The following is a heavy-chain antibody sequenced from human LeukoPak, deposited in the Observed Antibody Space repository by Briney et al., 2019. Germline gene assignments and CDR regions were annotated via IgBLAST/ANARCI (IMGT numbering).Heavy chain of an antibody. CDR1: GGSISSDH. D-gene: IGHD2/OR15-2a*01. Sequence: SETLSLTCTVSGGSISSDHWNWIRQPPGKGLEWIGCTYYSGSTYYNPSLKSRVTISVDMSKSQFSLRLTSVTAADTAVYYCARKNDFDIWGQGTLVTVSP. J-gene: IGHJ3*02. CDR3: ARKNDFDI. V-gene: IGHV4-59*01. CDR2: TYYSGST.